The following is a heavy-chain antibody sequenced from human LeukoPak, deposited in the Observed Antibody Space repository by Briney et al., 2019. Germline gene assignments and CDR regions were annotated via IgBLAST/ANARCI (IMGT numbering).Heavy chain of an antibody. CDR1: GGSISSYY. V-gene: IGHV4-59*12. D-gene: IGHD2-15*01. CDR3: ARDSDQWYGYYYYYYMDV. J-gene: IGHJ6*03. Sequence: SETLSLTCTVSGGSISSYYWSWIRQPPGKGLEWIGYIYYSGSTNYNPSLKSRVTMSVDTSKNQFSLKLSSVTAADTAVYYCARDSDQWYGYYYYYYMDVWGKGTTVTISS. CDR2: IYYSGST.